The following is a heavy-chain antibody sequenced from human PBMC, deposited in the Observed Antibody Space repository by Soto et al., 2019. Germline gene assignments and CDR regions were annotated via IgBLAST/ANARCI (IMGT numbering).Heavy chain of an antibody. D-gene: IGHD4-4*01. CDR3: VSNAHLHEYFLMNV. CDR1: GFTFDDYA. J-gene: IGHJ6*03. V-gene: IGHV3-9*01. Sequence: EVQLVESGGGLVQPGRSLRLSCAASGFTFDDYAMHWVRQAPGKGLDWVSGISWNSGSIDYTDSVKGRFTISRDNAKNSLYMQMNSLRTEDTALYYCVSNAHLHEYFLMNVWGKGTTVTVSS. CDR2: ISWNSGSI.